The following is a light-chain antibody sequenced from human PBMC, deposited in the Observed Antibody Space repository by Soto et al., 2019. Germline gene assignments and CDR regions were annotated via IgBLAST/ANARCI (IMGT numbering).Light chain of an antibody. J-gene: IGKJ3*01. CDR3: QQSGSSPFT. Sequence: DIQMTQSPSSLSASVGDRVTITCRASQSISIYLNWYQQKPGKAPKHLIYAASSLQSWVPSRFSGSGRSGTDFTVTITSLQPEDFATYYCQQSGSSPFTFGPGTNVAIK. CDR1: QSISIY. CDR2: AAS. V-gene: IGKV1-39*01.